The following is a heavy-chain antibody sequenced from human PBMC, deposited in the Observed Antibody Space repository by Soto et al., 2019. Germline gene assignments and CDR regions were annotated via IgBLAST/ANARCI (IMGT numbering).Heavy chain of an antibody. V-gene: IGHV3-23*01. CDR1: GFTFSSYD. D-gene: IGHD6-19*01. CDR3: ARDQPSGWALDY. Sequence: GSLRLSCAASGFTFSSYDMSWVRQAPGKGLEWVSGIRGSGGTTFYAESVKGRFTISRDNSKNTLYLQMNSLRAEDTAVYYCARDQPSGWALDYWGQGTLVTVSS. J-gene: IGHJ4*02. CDR2: IRGSGGTT.